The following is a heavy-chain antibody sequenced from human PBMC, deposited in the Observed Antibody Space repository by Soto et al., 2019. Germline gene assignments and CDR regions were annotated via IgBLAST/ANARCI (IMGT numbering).Heavy chain of an antibody. D-gene: IGHD2-2*01. CDR1: GFNSKNYC. CDR3: AKDRQYHLHPPYFYYGMDA. Sequence: QVHLVESGGGVVQPGRSLRLSCTASGFNSKNYCMHWVRQAPGKGLEWVAGTSFDGYNKYYAESVKGRFDISRDNSKNPLYHQMNSMRPEDTAFYFCAKDRQYHLHPPYFYYGMDAVGQGTTVIVSS. CDR2: TSFDGYNK. V-gene: IGHV3-30*18. J-gene: IGHJ6*02.